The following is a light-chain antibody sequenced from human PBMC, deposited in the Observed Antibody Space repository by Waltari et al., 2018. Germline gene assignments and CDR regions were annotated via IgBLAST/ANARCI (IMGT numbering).Light chain of an antibody. J-gene: IGKJ1*01. CDR3: QQYNNWPVWT. CDR1: QSVSSN. CDR2: GAS. V-gene: IGKV3-15*01. Sequence: EIVMTQSPATLSVSTGERATLSCRASQSVSSNLAWYQQKPGQAPRLLIHGASTRATDIPARFSGSGSGTEFTLTISSLQSEDFAVYYCQQYNNWPVWTFGQGTKVEIK.